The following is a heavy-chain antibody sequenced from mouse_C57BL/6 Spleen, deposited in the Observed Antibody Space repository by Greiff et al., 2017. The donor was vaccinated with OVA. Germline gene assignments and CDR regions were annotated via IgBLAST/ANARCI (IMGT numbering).Heavy chain of an antibody. CDR1: GYTFTSYW. Sequence: VQLQQPGAELVKPGASVKLSCKASGYTFTSYWMQWVKQRPGQGLEWIGEIDPSDSYTNYNQKFKGKATLTVDTSSSTAYMQLSSLTSEDSAVYYCATGARVTYYYAMDYWGQGTSVTVSS. CDR2: IDPSDSYT. D-gene: IGHD2-2*01. V-gene: IGHV1-50*01. CDR3: ATGARVTYYYAMDY. J-gene: IGHJ4*01.